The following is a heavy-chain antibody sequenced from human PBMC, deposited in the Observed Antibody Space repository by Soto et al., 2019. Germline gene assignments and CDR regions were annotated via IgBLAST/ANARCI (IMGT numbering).Heavy chain of an antibody. Sequence: QVQLQESGPGLVKPSETLSLTCTVSGGSISSYYWSWIRQPPGKGLEWIGYIYYSGSTNYNPSLKSRVTISVDTSKNQFSLKLSSVTAADTAVYYCARVNGFGWFGELINWGQGTLVTVSS. J-gene: IGHJ4*02. CDR2: IYYSGST. D-gene: IGHD3-10*01. CDR1: GGSISSYY. CDR3: ARVNGFGWFGELIN. V-gene: IGHV4-59*01.